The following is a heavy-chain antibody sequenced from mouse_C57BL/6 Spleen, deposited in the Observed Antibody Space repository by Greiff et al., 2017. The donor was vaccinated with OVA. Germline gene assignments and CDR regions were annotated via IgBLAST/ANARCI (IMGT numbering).Heavy chain of an antibody. V-gene: IGHV1-20*01. CDR3: ARGSLYAMDY. CDR2: INPYNGDT. J-gene: IGHJ4*01. CDR1: GYSFTGYF. Sequence: VQLKESGPELVKPGDSVKISCKASGYSFTGYFMNWVMQSHGKSLEWIGRINPYNGDTFYNQKFKGKATLTVDKSSSTAHMELRSLTSEDSAVYYCARGSLYAMDYWGQGTSVTVSS.